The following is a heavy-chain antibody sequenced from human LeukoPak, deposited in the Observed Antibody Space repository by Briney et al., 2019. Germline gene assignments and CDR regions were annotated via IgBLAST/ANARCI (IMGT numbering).Heavy chain of an antibody. J-gene: IGHJ4*02. V-gene: IGHV4-34*01. CDR1: GGSFSGYY. Sequence: SGTLSLTCAVYGGSFSGYYWSWIRQPPGKGLEWIGEINHSGSTNYNPSLKSRVTISVDTSKNQFSLKLSSVTAADTAVYYCARKRWLQPYYFDYWGQGTLVTVSS. CDR3: ARKRWLQPYYFDY. CDR2: INHSGST. D-gene: IGHD5-24*01.